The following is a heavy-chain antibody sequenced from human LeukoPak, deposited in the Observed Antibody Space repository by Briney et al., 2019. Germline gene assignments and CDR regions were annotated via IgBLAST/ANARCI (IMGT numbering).Heavy chain of an antibody. V-gene: IGHV4-59*08. J-gene: IGHJ4*02. CDR2: IYYSGST. CDR3: ARHSPSYYDILTGYLDY. D-gene: IGHD3-9*01. CDR1: GGSISSYY. Sequence: SETLSLTCTVSGGSISSYYWSWIRQPPGKGLEWIGYIYYSGSTNYNPSLKCRVTISVDTSKNQFSLKLSSVTAADTAVYYCARHSPSYYDILTGYLDYWGQGTLVTVSS.